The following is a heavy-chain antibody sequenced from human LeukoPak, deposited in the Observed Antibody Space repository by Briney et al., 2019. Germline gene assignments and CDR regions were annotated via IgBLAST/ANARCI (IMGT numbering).Heavy chain of an antibody. CDR3: ARVTYSSSSISLDAFDI. CDR1: GGSISSYY. CDR2: IYTSGCT. D-gene: IGHD6-6*01. Sequence: SETLSLTCTVSGGSISSYYWSWIRQPAGKGLEWIGRIYTSGCTNYNPSLKSRVTMSVDTSKNQFSLKLSSVTAADTAVYYCARVTYSSSSISLDAFDIWGQGTMVTVSS. J-gene: IGHJ3*02. V-gene: IGHV4-4*07.